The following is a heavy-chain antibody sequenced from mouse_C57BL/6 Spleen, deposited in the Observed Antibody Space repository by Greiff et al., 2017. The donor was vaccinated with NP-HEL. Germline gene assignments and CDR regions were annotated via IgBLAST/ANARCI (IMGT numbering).Heavy chain of an antibody. CDR3: TRDYDYDEGAWFAY. D-gene: IGHD2-4*01. CDR2: ISSGGDYI. CDR1: GFTFSSYA. Sequence: EVQLQESGEGLVKPGGSLKLSCAASGFTFSSYAMSWVRQTPEKRLEWVAYISSGGDYIYYADTVKGRFTISRDNARNTLYLQMSSLKSEDTAMYYCTRDYDYDEGAWFAYWGQGTLVTVSA. J-gene: IGHJ3*01. V-gene: IGHV5-9-1*02.